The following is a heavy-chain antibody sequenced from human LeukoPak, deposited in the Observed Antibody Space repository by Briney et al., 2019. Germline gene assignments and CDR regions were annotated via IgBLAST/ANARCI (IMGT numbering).Heavy chain of an antibody. D-gene: IGHD6-13*01. J-gene: IGHJ4*02. CDR2: VSSSGTT. Sequence: SETLSLTCAVYGGSFSGYYWSWIRQPPGKGLDWIGSVSSSGTTYYNPSLKSRVTISVDTSKNQFSLKLSSVTAADTAVYYCSRHIGSSAGDHFDYWGQGTLVTVSS. CDR1: GGSFSGYY. CDR3: SRHIGSSAGDHFDY. V-gene: IGHV4-34*01.